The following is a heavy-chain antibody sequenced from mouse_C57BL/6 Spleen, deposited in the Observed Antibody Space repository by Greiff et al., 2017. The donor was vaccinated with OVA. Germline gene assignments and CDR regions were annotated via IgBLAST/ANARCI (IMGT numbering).Heavy chain of an antibody. CDR3: AREDDYYFDY. CDR1: GYTFTSYW. D-gene: IGHD2-4*01. V-gene: IGHV1-61*01. Sequence: QVQLQQPGAELVKPGASVKLSCKASGYTFTSYWMQWVKQRPGQGLEWIGNIYPSDSETHYNQKFKDKATLTVDKSSSTAYMQLSSLTSEDSAVYYCAREDDYYFDYWGQGTTLTVSS. J-gene: IGHJ2*01. CDR2: IYPSDSET.